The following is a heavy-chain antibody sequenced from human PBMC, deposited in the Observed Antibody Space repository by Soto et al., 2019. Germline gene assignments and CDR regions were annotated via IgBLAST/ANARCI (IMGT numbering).Heavy chain of an antibody. CDR2: TSYDGRNK. J-gene: IGHJ4*02. V-gene: IGHV3-30*18. CDR3: AKESSPPYCGGGSWYLGGWGY. D-gene: IGHD2-15*01. Sequence: QVQLVESGGDVVQPGGSLRLSCAGSGFTFTNYGMHWVRQAPGKGLEWVALTSYDGRNKYYADSVKGRFTFSRDNSKNTLYRQMNSLRAEDTAVYYGAKESSPPYCGGGSWYLGGWGYWGQGTLVTVSS. CDR1: GFTFTNYG.